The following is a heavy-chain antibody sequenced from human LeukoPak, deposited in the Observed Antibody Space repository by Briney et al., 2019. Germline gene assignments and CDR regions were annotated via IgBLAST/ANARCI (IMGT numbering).Heavy chain of an antibody. CDR1: GYTFTGYY. CDR2: INPNSGGT. J-gene: IGHJ5*02. CDR3: ARPVAVAGTELGFNP. D-gene: IGHD6-19*01. Sequence: ASVKVSCKASGYTFTGYYMHWVRQAPGQGLEWMGWINPNSGGTNYAQKFQGRVTMTRDTSISTAYMELSRLRSDDTDVYYCARPVAVAGTELGFNPWGQGTLVTVSS. V-gene: IGHV1-2*02.